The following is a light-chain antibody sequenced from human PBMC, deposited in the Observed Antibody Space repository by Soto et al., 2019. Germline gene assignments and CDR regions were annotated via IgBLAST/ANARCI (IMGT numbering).Light chain of an antibody. V-gene: IGKV3-15*01. CDR2: GAS. CDR3: PEDNTWPPDT. CDR1: QSVSSN. J-gene: IGKJ2*01. Sequence: EIVMTQSPANLSVSPGERATLSCRASQSVSSNLAWYQQKPGQGPRLLIYGASTRATGIPARFSGSGSVTEFTLTIRSLQSAGFSVYYCPEDNTWPPDTLGKGTKVEIK.